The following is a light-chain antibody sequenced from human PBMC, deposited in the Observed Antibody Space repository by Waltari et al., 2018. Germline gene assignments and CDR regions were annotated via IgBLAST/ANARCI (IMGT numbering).Light chain of an antibody. CDR3: QQYYSYPPT. CDR2: AAS. Sequence: AIRITQSPSSLSASTGDRVTITCRASQGISSYLAWYQQKPGKAPKLLFYAASTLQSGGPSRVSGSGSGTDFTLTISCLQSEDFATYYCQQYYSYPPTFGGGTKVEIK. V-gene: IGKV1-8*01. CDR1: QGISSY. J-gene: IGKJ4*01.